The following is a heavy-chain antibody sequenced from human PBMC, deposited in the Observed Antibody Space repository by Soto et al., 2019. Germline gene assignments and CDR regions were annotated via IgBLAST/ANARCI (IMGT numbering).Heavy chain of an antibody. CDR3: ARVFSDSSSFFDP. CDR1: GGSISSGGYY. D-gene: IGHD6-13*01. CDR2: IYYSGRT. V-gene: IGHV4-31*03. J-gene: IGHJ5*02. Sequence: PSETLSLTCTVSGGSISSGGYYWSWIRQHPGKGLEWIGNIYYSGRTYYNPSLKSRVTISVDTSKNQFSLKVSSVTGADTAVYYCARVFSDSSSFFDPGGQGTLVTVPS.